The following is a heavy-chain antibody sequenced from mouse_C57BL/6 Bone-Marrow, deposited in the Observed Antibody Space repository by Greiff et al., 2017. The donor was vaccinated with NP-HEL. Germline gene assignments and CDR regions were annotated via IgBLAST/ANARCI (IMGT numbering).Heavy chain of an antibody. CDR1: GFTFSNYW. CDR2: IRLKSDNYAT. CDR3: TNIPYCAMDY. D-gene: IGHD1-1*01. J-gene: IGHJ4*01. Sequence: EVKLLESGGGLVQPGGSMKLSCVASGFTFSNYWMNWVRQSPEKGLEWVAQIRLKSDNYATHYAESVKGRFTISRDDSKSSVYLQMNNLRAEDTGIDYCTNIPYCAMDYWGQGTSVTVSS. V-gene: IGHV6-3*01.